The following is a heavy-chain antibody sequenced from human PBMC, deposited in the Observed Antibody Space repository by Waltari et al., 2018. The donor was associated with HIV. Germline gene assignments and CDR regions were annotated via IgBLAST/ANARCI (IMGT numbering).Heavy chain of an antibody. Sequence: VQLVQSGAEMRKPGASVKVSCRASGYTFSAYTISWVRQAPGQGLEWMGWISGYNGNTNYAQKFQGRVNMTTDTSTSTAHRELRSLRSDDTAVYYCARGVSIVRGVMIRGHMDVWGQGTTVTVSS. J-gene: IGHJ6*02. CDR3: ARGVSIVRGVMIRGHMDV. CDR1: GYTFSAYT. CDR2: ISGYNGNT. V-gene: IGHV1-18*01. D-gene: IGHD3-10*01.